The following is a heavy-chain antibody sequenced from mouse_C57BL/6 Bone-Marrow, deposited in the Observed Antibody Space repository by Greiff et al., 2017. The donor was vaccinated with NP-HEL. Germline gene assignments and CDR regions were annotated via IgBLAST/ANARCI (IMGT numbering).Heavy chain of an antibody. CDR2: FHPYNDDT. CDR1: GYTFTTYP. J-gene: IGHJ1*03. V-gene: IGHV1-47*01. CDR3: ARGTTVGRGHWYFDV. Sequence: QVQLQQSGAELVKPGASVKMSCKASGYTFTTYPIEWMKQNHGKSLEWIGNFHPYNDDTKYNEKFKGKATLTVEKSSSTVYLELSRLTSDDSAVYFCARGTTVGRGHWYFDVWGTGTTVTVSS. D-gene: IGHD1-1*01.